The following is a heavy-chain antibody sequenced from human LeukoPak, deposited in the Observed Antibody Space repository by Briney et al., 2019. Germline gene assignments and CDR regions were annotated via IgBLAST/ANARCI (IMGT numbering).Heavy chain of an antibody. V-gene: IGHV6-1*01. CDR2: TYYRSKWYS. Sequence: SQTLSLTCAISGDSVSSNSAAWNWTRQSPSRGLEWLRRTYYRSKWYSDYGISVKSRIIINPDTSKNQFSLQLNSVTPEDTAMYFCARGIFNAFDSGAWGQWSPSLQ. CDR3: ARGIFNAFDS. CDR1: GDSVSSNSAA. J-gene: IGHJ3*01.